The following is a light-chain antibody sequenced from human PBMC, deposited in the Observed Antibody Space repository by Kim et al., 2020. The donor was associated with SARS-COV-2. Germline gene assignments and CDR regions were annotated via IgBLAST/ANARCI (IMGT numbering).Light chain of an antibody. CDR1: SLKNYY. V-gene: IGLV3-19*01. CDR2: GKS. J-gene: IGLJ2*01. CDR3: TSRDSSGDHVV. Sequence: AFGQTVRLTCQGDSLKNYYATWYHLSPGQAPPLVLYGKSNRPSGIPDRFSGSASGNTASLTITGAQAEDEADYYCTSRDSSGDHVVFGGGTQLTVL.